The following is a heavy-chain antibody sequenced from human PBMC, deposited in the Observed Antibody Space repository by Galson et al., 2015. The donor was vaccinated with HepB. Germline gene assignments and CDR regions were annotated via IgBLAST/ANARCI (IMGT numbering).Heavy chain of an antibody. J-gene: IGHJ5*02. CDR1: GFTVSSNY. V-gene: IGHV3-53*04. D-gene: IGHD3-22*01. Sequence: SLRLSCAASGFTVSSNYMSWVRQAPGKGLEWVSVIYSGGSTYYADSVKGRFTISRHNSKNTLYLQMNSLRAEDTAVYYCARGGGSGYYFWFDPWGQGTLVTVSS. CDR2: IYSGGST. CDR3: ARGGGSGYYFWFDP.